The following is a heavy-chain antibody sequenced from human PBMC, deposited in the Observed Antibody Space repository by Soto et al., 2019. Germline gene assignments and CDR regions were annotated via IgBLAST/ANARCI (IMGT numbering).Heavy chain of an antibody. D-gene: IGHD3-10*01. J-gene: IGHJ4*02. CDR3: ARGEGSGSNALGY. Sequence: EVLLEESGGGLVQPGGSLRLSCAASGFTVSNNYMAWVRQAPGKGLEWVSVIQGGGSISYADSVRDRFTISRDSSKNTVLLQMNSLRPEDTAVYFCARGEGSGSNALGYGGQGTLVTVSS. V-gene: IGHV3-66*01. CDR2: IQGGGSI. CDR1: GFTVSNNY.